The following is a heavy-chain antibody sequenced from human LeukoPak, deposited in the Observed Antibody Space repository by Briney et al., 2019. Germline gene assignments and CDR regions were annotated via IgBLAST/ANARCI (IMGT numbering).Heavy chain of an antibody. D-gene: IGHD3-10*01. CDR2: IYTSGST. CDR3: ARDRVDTGASDI. CDR1: GGSISSGSYY. Sequence: SQTLSLTCTVSGGSISSGSYYWSWIRQPAGKGLEWIGRIYTSGSTNYNPSLKSRVTISVDTSKNQFSLKLTSVTAADTAVYYCARDRVDTGASDIWGQGTMVTVSS. J-gene: IGHJ3*02. V-gene: IGHV4-61*02.